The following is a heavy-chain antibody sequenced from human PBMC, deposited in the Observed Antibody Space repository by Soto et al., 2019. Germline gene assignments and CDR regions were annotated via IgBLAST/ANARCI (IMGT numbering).Heavy chain of an antibody. V-gene: IGHV3-23*01. J-gene: IGHJ3*02. D-gene: IGHD6-6*01. CDR3: EKGRQSSSWDGDAFDI. Sequence: EVQLLESGGTLVQPGGSLRLSCAAPGLTFSNYAMSWVRQAPGKGLEWVSAISGSGGSTYYADSVKGRFTMSRDNSKNTVYLQMNRLNGGDTAVYYGEKGRQSSSWDGDAFDIWGQGTMVTVSS. CDR1: GLTFSNYA. CDR2: ISGSGGST.